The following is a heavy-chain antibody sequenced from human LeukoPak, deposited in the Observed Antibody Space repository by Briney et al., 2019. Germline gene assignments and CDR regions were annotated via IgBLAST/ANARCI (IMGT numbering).Heavy chain of an antibody. CDR3: ARGAGGRFDY. V-gene: IGHV4-31*03. CDR1: GGSISSGGYY. D-gene: IGHD4-23*01. J-gene: IGHJ4*02. Sequence: SETLSLTCTVSGGSISSGGYYWSWIRQHPGKGLEWIEYIYYSGTTYYNPSLKSRVTISVDTSKNQFSLKLSSVTAADTAVYYCARGAGGRFDYWGQGTLVTVSS. CDR2: IYYSGTT.